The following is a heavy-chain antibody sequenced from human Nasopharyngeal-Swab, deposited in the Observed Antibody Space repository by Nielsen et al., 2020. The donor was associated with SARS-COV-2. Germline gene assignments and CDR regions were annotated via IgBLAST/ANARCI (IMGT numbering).Heavy chain of an antibody. CDR3: ARGKDGVYYYYGMDV. CDR2: ISYDGSNQ. J-gene: IGHJ6*02. V-gene: IGHV3-30*04. D-gene: IGHD4-17*01. CDR1: GFNFHTYA. Sequence: GESLKISCVASGFNFHTYALHWARQAPGKGLEWVAIISYDGSNQFYADSVKGRFTVSRDNSKNTLYLQMSSLTREDTAIYYCARGKDGVYYYYGMDVWGQGTTVNVSS.